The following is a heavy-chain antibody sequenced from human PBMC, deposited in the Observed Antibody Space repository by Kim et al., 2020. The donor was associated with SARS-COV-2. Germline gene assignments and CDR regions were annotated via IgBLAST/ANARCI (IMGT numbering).Heavy chain of an antibody. CDR3: ARSQQRAQLDY. J-gene: IGHJ4*02. Sequence: GESLKISCKGSGYSFSTYWIAWVRQKPGKGLEWMGIIYPRDSDSRYTPSFQGQVTISVDKSITTAYLQWSSLKASDSAIYYCARSQQRAQLDYWGQGTLVTVSS. CDR1: GYSFSTYW. CDR2: IYPRDSDS. V-gene: IGHV5-51*01. D-gene: IGHD6-25*01.